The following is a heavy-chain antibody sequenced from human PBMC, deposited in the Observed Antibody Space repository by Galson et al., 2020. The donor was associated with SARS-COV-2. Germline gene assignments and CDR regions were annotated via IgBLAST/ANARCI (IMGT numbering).Heavy chain of an antibody. CDR3: TREFGFSSGFWFFDL. J-gene: IGHJ2*01. Sequence: YADSVRGRFTISRDSSKNTVWLEMNSLRVDDTGVYFCTREFGFSSGFWFFDLWGRGTLVTVSS. D-gene: IGHD3-10*01. V-gene: IGHV3-23*01.